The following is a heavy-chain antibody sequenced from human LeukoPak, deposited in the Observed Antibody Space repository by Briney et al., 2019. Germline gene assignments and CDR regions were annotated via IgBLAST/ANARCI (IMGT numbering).Heavy chain of an antibody. Sequence: SVKVSCKASGGTFSSYAISWVRQAPGQGLEWMGRIIPIFGTANYAQKFQGRVTITTDESTSTAYMELSSLRSEDTAVYYCARDGKYSSSANWFDLWGQGTLVTVSS. V-gene: IGHV1-69*05. CDR2: IIPIFGTA. CDR3: ARDGKYSSSANWFDL. J-gene: IGHJ5*02. CDR1: GGTFSSYA. D-gene: IGHD6-13*01.